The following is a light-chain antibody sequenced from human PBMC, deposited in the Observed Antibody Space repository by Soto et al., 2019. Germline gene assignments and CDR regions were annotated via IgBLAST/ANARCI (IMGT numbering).Light chain of an antibody. V-gene: IGKV1-5*01. Sequence: GDRVTITCRASQTISTWMAWYQQKPGKAPKLLVYDASTLQSGVPSRFSGSGSGTEFTLTISSLQPEDFAVYYCQQYNNWPPITFGQGTRLEI. CDR1: QTISTW. CDR2: DAS. CDR3: QQYNNWPPIT. J-gene: IGKJ5*01.